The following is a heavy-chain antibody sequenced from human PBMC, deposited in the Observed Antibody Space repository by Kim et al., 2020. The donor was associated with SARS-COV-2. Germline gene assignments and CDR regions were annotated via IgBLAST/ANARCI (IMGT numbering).Heavy chain of an antibody. Sequence: GGSLRLSCAASGFNFGYFWMTWVRQAPGKGLEWVATIEQDGSAEYYMDSVKGRFTISRDNAKNSLYLQMNSLRVEDTAVYYCADWGSSFWGWWGLGTLVT. D-gene: IGHD3-16*01. CDR2: IEQDGSAE. CDR1: GFNFGYFW. V-gene: IGHV3-7*01. CDR3: ADWGSSFWGW. J-gene: IGHJ1*01.